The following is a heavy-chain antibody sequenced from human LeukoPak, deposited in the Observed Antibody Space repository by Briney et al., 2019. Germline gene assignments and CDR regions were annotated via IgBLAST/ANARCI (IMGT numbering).Heavy chain of an antibody. CDR1: GGSISSYY. Sequence: SETLSLTCTVSGGSISSYYWSWIRQPPGKGLEWIGYIYYSGSTNYNPSLKSRVTISVDTSKNQFSLKLSSATAADTAVYYCARGHSGIGGDYWGQGTLVTVSS. D-gene: IGHD1-26*01. V-gene: IGHV4-59*08. CDR2: IYYSGST. J-gene: IGHJ4*02. CDR3: ARGHSGIGGDY.